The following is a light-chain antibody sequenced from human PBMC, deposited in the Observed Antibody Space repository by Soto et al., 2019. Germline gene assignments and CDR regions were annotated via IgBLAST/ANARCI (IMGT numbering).Light chain of an antibody. CDR1: QSVTSIY. CDR2: GGS. J-gene: IGKJ4*01. Sequence: EVVLTQSPGTLSLSPGESATLSCRASQSVTSIYFAWYQQKPGQAPRLLIYGGSSRPTGIPDRFSGSGSGTDFTLTISGLEPDDFAVYYCQQYAWPTLTFCGGTKVEIK. CDR3: QQYAWPTLT. V-gene: IGKV3-20*01.